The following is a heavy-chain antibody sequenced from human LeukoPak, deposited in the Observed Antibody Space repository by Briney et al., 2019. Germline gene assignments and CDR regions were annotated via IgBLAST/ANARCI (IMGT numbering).Heavy chain of an antibody. CDR2: ISSSSSYI. Sequence: GGSLRLSCAASGFTFSSYSMNWVRQAPGKGLEWVSSISSSSSYIYYADSVKGRFNISRDNVKNSLYLQMNGLRAEDTAVYYCARDYYGDYHFDYWGKGTTVTVSS. CDR3: ARDYYGDYHFDY. D-gene: IGHD4-17*01. CDR1: GFTFSSYS. J-gene: IGHJ4*03. V-gene: IGHV3-21*01.